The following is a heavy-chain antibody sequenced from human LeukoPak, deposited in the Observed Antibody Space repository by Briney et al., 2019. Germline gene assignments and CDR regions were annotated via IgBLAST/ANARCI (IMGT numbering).Heavy chain of an antibody. CDR3: AKDSGAYCGGDCYPHAFDI. D-gene: IGHD2-21*01. CDR1: GFTFSSYA. J-gene: IGHJ3*02. V-gene: IGHV3-30-3*01. CDR2: ISYDGSNK. Sequence: GRSLRLSCAASGFTFSSYAMHWVRQAPGKGLEWVAVISYDGSNKYYADSVKGRFTISRDNSKNTLYLQMNSLRAEDTAVYYCAKDSGAYCGGDCYPHAFDIWGQGTMVTVSS.